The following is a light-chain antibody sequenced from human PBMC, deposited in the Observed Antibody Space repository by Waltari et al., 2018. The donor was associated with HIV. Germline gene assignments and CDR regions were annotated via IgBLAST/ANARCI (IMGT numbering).Light chain of an antibody. CDR3: SSYTSSNTVV. J-gene: IGLJ2*01. CDR2: EVT. Sequence: QSALTQPASVSGSPGQSITISCTGTSSDVGGYNYVSWYQQHPGKAPKVMIYEVTNRPSGLSNRFSGSKSVNTSSLTISGLQAEDEADYYCSSYTSSNTVVFGGGTKLTVL. V-gene: IGLV2-14*01. CDR1: SSDVGGYNY.